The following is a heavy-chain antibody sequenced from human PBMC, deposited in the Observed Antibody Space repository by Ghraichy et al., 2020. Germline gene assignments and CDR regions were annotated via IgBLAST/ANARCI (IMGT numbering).Heavy chain of an antibody. D-gene: IGHD3-10*01. CDR3: ARDTWDYYGSGSYKRFDP. CDR2: ISRDGSYK. V-gene: IGHV3-30*04. J-gene: IGHJ5*02. CDR1: GFTLRNYA. Sequence: GGSLRLSCVASGFTLRNYAIHWVRQAPGKGLEWVAVISRDGSYKYYADSVKGRFTISRDNSKNTLDLQMNSLRAEDTAVYYCARDTWDYYGSGSYKRFDPWGQGTLVTVSS.